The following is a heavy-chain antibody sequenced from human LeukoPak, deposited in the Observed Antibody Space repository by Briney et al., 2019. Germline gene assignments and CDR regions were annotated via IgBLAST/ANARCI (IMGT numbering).Heavy chain of an antibody. CDR3: ARDGSDTIFGVVIKYYYYGMDV. CDR2: IKQDGSEK. J-gene: IGHJ6*02. Sequence: PGGSLRLSCAASGFTFSSYWMSWVRQAPGKGLEWVANIKQDGSEKYYVDSVKGRFTISRDNAKNSLYLQMNSLRAEDTAVYYCARDGSDTIFGVVIKYYYYGMDVWGQGTTVTVSS. V-gene: IGHV3-7*01. D-gene: IGHD3-3*01. CDR1: GFTFSSYW.